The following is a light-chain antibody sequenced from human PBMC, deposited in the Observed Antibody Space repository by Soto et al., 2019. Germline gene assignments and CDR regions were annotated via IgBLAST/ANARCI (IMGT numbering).Light chain of an antibody. J-gene: IGLJ1*01. CDR1: NSNIGSNT. CDR3: AACDDSLNAYG. CDR2: SSS. Sequence: SALTQPPSASGTPGQRVTISCSGSNSNIGSNTVNWYQQLPGAALNLLIYSSSQRPSGVPARFSGSKSGAAASLVISGLHTEDEADDYCAACDDSLNAYGFGTGTKVTV. V-gene: IGLV1-44*01.